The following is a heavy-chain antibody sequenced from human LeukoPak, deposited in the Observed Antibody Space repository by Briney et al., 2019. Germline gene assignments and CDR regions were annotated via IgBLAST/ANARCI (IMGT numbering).Heavy chain of an antibody. V-gene: IGHV3-48*01. Sequence: GGSLRLSCAASGFTFSSYSMTWVRQAPGKGLEWVSYISSSSSTIYYADSVKGRFTISRDNAKNSLYLQMNSLRAEDTAVYYCARDGTPAYYYDSSGYLDAFDIWGQGTMVTVSS. D-gene: IGHD3-22*01. CDR1: GFTFSSYS. CDR3: ARDGTPAYYYDSSGYLDAFDI. CDR2: ISSSSSTI. J-gene: IGHJ3*02.